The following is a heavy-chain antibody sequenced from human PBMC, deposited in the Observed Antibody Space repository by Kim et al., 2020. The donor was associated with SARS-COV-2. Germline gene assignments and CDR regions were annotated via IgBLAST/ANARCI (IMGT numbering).Heavy chain of an antibody. CDR3: ARRGWVQLWSQTDYGMDV. Sequence: GESLKISCKGSGYSFTSYWIGWVRQMPGKGLEWMGIIYPGDSDTRYSPSFQGQVTISADKSISTAYLQWSSLKASDTAMYYCARRGWVQLWSQTDYGMDVWGQGTTVTVSS. CDR1: GYSFTSYW. CDR2: IYPGDSDT. D-gene: IGHD5-18*01. V-gene: IGHV5-51*01. J-gene: IGHJ6*02.